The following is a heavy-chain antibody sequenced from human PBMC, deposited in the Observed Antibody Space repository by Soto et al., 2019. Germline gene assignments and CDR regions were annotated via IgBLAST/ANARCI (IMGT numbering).Heavy chain of an antibody. Sequence: QVQLQESGPGLVKPSGTLSLTCAVSSGSISSSNWWSWVRQPPGKGLEWIGEIYHSGSTNYNPSLKSRVTISVDKSNNQFSLKLSSVTAAYTAVYHCARKGDRYCSGGSCYSGFDYWGQGTLVTVSS. D-gene: IGHD2-15*01. J-gene: IGHJ4*02. CDR1: SGSISSSNW. CDR2: IYHSGST. V-gene: IGHV4-4*02. CDR3: ARKGDRYCSGGSCYSGFDY.